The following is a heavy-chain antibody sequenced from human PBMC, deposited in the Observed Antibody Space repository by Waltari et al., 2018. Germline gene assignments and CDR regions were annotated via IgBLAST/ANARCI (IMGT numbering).Heavy chain of an antibody. D-gene: IGHD1-1*01. CDR1: RVPIGATA. J-gene: IGHJ4*02. Sequence: EVQVVASGGAFIQTAVSLSLSCVASRVPIGATAKVWVRQSPGKGLQWIGRVRSKHNNFATVYAEWMRGRSMVSRNASMNTAYLQIDNVTPDDTAVYYCTTGIVELESERAAFWGRGVLVTVTS. CDR2: VRSKHNNFAT. V-gene: IGHV3-73*01. CDR3: TTGIVELESERAAF.